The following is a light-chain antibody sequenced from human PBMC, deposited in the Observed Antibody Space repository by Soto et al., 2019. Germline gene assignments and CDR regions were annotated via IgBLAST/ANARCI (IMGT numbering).Light chain of an antibody. Sequence: EVVLTQSPGTLSMSPGERVTLSCRASQSVNRNYVAWYQQKPGQAPRVLIYGASSRATGIPDRFSGSGSGTDFTLTISRLEPEDFAVYYCQRYDSSPLTFGGGTRVEIK. CDR3: QRYDSSPLT. CDR1: QSVNRNY. CDR2: GAS. J-gene: IGKJ4*01. V-gene: IGKV3-20*01.